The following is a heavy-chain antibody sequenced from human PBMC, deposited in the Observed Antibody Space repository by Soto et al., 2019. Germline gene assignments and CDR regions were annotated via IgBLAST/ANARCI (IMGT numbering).Heavy chain of an antibody. V-gene: IGHV1-18*01. CDR1: GYTFTSYG. CDR3: AREMVRGVGSDY. J-gene: IGHJ4*02. D-gene: IGHD3-10*01. Sequence: QVQLVQSGAEVKKPGASVKVSCKASGYTFTSYGISWGRQAPGQGLEWMGWISTYNGNTKYAQKLQGRVTMTTDTPTSTAYLELRSLRSDDTAVFYCAREMVRGVGSDYWGQGTLVTVSS. CDR2: ISTYNGNT.